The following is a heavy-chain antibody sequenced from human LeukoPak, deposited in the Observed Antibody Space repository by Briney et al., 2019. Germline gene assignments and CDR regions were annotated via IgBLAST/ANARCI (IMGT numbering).Heavy chain of an antibody. Sequence: ASVKVSCKASGYTFTSYGISWVRQAPGQGLEWMGWISAYNGNTNYAQKLQGRVTMTTDTSTSTAYMELRSLRSDDTAVYYCARDRGSGWYVYFDLWAVAPWSLSPQ. J-gene: IGHJ2*01. V-gene: IGHV1-18*01. D-gene: IGHD6-19*01. CDR2: ISAYNGNT. CDR1: GYTFTSYG. CDR3: ARDRGSGWYVYFDL.